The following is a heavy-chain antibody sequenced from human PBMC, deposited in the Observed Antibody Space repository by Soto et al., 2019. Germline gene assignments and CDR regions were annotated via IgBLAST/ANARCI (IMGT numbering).Heavy chain of an antibody. J-gene: IGHJ6*02. D-gene: IGHD6-13*01. CDR1: GGSISSSSYY. V-gene: IGHV4-39*01. Sequence: SETLSLTCTVSGGSISSSSYYWGWIRQPPGKGLEWIGSIYYSGSTYYNPSHKSRVTISVDTSKNQFSLKLSSVTAADTAVYYCARHYSSSWYGLGTYYYYGMDVWGQGTTVT. CDR3: ARHYSSSWYGLGTYYYYGMDV. CDR2: IYYSGST.